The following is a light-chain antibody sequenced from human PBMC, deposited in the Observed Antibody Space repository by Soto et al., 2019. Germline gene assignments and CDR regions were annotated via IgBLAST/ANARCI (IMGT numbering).Light chain of an antibody. CDR3: QQYNSYPWT. CDR1: QSISSW. V-gene: IGKV1-5*01. CDR2: DAS. J-gene: IGKJ1*01. Sequence: DIQMTQSPSTLSASVGDRVTITCRASQSISSWLAWYQQKPGKAPKLLIYDASSLESGVPSRFSGSGSGTEFTLTISSLQPDAFATYYCQQYNSYPWTFGQGTTVQIQ.